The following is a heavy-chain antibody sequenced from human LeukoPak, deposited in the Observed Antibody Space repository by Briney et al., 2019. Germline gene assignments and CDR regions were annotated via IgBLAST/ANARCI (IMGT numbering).Heavy chain of an antibody. J-gene: IGHJ4*02. Sequence: SETLSLTCTVSGGSISSSSYYRGWIRQPPGKGLEWIGSIYYSGSTYYNPSLKSRVTISVDTSKNQFSLKLSSVTAADTAVYYCARRPGIAVAEYYFDYWGQGTLVTVSS. D-gene: IGHD6-19*01. CDR1: GGSISSSSYY. V-gene: IGHV4-39*01. CDR2: IYYSGST. CDR3: ARRPGIAVAEYYFDY.